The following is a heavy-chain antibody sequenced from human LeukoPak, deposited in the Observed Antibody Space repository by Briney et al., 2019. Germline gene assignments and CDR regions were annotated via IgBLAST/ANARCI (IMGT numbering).Heavy chain of an antibody. Sequence: SETRSLTCTVAGGSISSHYCSWIRQPPRKGLEWIGYIYYTGTTNYNSSLKSRLTISIDTYKNQFSLKLSSVTAADTAVYYCARGTPYDFWSGYYTPQFDPWGQGTVVTVSS. D-gene: IGHD3-3*01. J-gene: IGHJ5*02. V-gene: IGHV4-59*11. CDR2: IYYTGTT. CDR1: GGSISSHY. CDR3: ARGTPYDFWSGYYTPQFDP.